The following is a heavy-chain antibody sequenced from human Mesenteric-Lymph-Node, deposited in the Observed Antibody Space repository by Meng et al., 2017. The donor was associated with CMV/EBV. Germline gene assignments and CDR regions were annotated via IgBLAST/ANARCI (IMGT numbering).Heavy chain of an antibody. CDR3: AKAMVRRVSDY. CDR1: GFTFSSYA. J-gene: IGHJ4*02. Sequence: GESLKISCAASGFTFSSYAMHWVRQAPGKGLEWVAVISYDGSNKYYADSVKGRFTISRDNSKNTLYLQMNSLRAEDTAVYYCAKAMVRRVSDYWGQGTLVTVSS. V-gene: IGHV3-30-3*01. D-gene: IGHD3-10*01. CDR2: ISYDGSNK.